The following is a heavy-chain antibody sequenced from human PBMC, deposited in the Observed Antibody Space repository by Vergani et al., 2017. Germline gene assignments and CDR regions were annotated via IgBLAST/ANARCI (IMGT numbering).Heavy chain of an antibody. J-gene: IGHJ4*02. Sequence: QVQLVQSVAEVKKPGASVKVSCKASGYTFTGYYMHWVRQAPGQGLEWMGWINPNSGGTNYAQKFQGRVTMTRDTSISTAYMELSRLRSDDTAVYYCARGYYGSGSPNSGDYWGQGTLVTVSS. CDR2: INPNSGGT. D-gene: IGHD3-10*01. CDR3: ARGYYGSGSPNSGDY. CDR1: GYTFTGYY. V-gene: IGHV1-2*02.